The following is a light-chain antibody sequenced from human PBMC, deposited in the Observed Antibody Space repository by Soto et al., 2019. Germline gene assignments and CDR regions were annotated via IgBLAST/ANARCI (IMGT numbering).Light chain of an antibody. CDR2: EAT. J-gene: IGLJ3*02. Sequence: QSVLTQPASVSGSPGQSISFSCTGTNSDVGGYNLVSWYQHHPGKAPKLIIYEATNRPSGISDRFSGSKSGNTASLTISGLQAEDEADYHCCSYAGSSWVFGGGTKLTVL. V-gene: IGLV2-23*01. CDR3: CSYAGSSWV. CDR1: NSDVGGYNL.